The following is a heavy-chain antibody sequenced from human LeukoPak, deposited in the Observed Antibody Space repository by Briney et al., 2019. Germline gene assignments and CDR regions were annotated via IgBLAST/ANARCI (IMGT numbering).Heavy chain of an antibody. CDR1: GGSFSGYY. D-gene: IGHD6-13*01. CDR3: ARQVGWQQLVHRYYYMDV. Sequence: SETLSLTCAVYGGSFSGYYWSWIRQPPGKGLEWIGEINHSGSTNYNPSLKSRVTISVGTSKNQFSLKLSSVTAADTAVYYCARQVGWQQLVHRYYYMDVWGKGTTVTVSS. J-gene: IGHJ6*03. V-gene: IGHV4-34*01. CDR2: INHSGST.